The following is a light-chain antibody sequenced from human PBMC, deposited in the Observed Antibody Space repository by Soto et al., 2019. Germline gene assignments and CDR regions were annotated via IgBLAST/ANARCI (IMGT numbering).Light chain of an antibody. Sequence: DIQLTQSPSFLSASVGDRVTVTCRASQGISSYLAWYQKKPGKAPNLLIYDAATLPSGVPSRFSGSGSGTEFTLTISSLQPEDFATYYCQQLSTYPLTFGGGTKVEIK. CDR3: QQLSTYPLT. CDR2: DAA. J-gene: IGKJ4*01. V-gene: IGKV1-9*01. CDR1: QGISSY.